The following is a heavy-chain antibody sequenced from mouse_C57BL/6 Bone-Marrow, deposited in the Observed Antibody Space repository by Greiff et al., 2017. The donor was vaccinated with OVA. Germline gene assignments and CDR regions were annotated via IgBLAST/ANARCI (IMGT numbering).Heavy chain of an antibody. J-gene: IGHJ1*03. CDR2: IYPRNGNT. V-gene: IGHV1-81*01. Sequence: VQLKQSGAELARPGASVKLSCKASGYTLTSYGISWVKQRTGQGLEWIGEIYPRNGNTYYNEKVKGKATLTADKSSSTAYMELRSLTSEDSAVYFCALTQYFDVWGTGTTVTVSS. CDR1: GYTLTSYG. CDR3: ALTQYFDV. D-gene: IGHD4-1*01.